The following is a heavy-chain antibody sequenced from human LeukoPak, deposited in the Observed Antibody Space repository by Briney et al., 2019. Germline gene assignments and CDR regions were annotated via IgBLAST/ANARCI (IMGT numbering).Heavy chain of an antibody. CDR2: IIPIFGTA. V-gene: IGHV1-69*05. J-gene: IGHJ1*01. D-gene: IGHD2-2*01. CDR3: ARDPGVVPAAKGYFQH. Sequence: SVKVSCKASGGTFSSYAISWVRQAPGQGLEWMGGIIPIFGTANYAQKFQGRVTITTDESTSTAYVELSSLRSEDTAVYYCARDPGVVPAAKGYFQHWGQGTLVTVSS. CDR1: GGTFSSYA.